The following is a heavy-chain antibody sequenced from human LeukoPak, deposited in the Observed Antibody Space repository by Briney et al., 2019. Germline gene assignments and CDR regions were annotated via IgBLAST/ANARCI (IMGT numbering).Heavy chain of an antibody. J-gene: IGHJ4*02. CDR1: GYTFTGYY. D-gene: IGHD1-1*01. V-gene: IGHV1-2*06. CDR2: INPNSGGT. Sequence: GASVKVSCKASGYTFTGYYMHWVRQAPGQGLEWMGRINPNSGGTNYAQKFQGRVTMTRDTSISTAYMELSRLRSDDTAVYYCARAMTSDPQSGTEFKIFDYWGQGTLVTVSS. CDR3: ARAMTSDPQSGTEFKIFDY.